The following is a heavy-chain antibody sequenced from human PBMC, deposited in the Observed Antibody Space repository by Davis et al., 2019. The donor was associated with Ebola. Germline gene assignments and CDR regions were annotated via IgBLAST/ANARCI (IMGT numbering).Heavy chain of an antibody. V-gene: IGHV3-48*02. D-gene: IGHD4-17*01. J-gene: IGHJ5*02. Sequence: GGSLRLSCAASGFTFSSYSMNWVRQAPGKGLEWVSYISSSSSTIYYADSVKGRFTISRDNAKNSLYLQMNSLRDEDTAVYYCARQTTVTTRGSWFDPWGQGTLVTVSS. CDR2: ISSSSSTI. CDR3: ARQTTVTTRGSWFDP. CDR1: GFTFSSYS.